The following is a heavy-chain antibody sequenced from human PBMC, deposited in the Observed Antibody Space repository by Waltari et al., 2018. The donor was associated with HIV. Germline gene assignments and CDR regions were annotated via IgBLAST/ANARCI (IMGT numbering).Heavy chain of an antibody. CDR3: ARDVQGYCGGERCFYGMDV. Sequence: QVQLVESGGGVVQPGRSLRLSCAASGFTVCTYGMHWVRQAPGKGLEWVAVIWYDGSNTYYTDSVKGRFTISRDNSKNTLYLQMYSLRAEDTAVYYCARDVQGYCGGERCFYGMDVWGQGTTVTVSS. J-gene: IGHJ6*02. CDR1: GFTVCTYG. V-gene: IGHV3-33*01. CDR2: IWYDGSNT. D-gene: IGHD2-21*01.